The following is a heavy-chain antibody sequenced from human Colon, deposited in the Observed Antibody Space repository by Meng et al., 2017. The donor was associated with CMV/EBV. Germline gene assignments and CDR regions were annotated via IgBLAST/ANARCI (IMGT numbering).Heavy chain of an antibody. CDR2: IYYIGDA. Sequence: SETLSLPCSVSGGSVSNYFWSWVRQSPGRGLEWIGYIYYIGDATYNPSLKSRVTMSIDTSKNQFSLKLTSVTAADTAVYYCARSRDIVIVEATQAVFDIWGQGTMVTVSS. J-gene: IGHJ3*02. D-gene: IGHD2/OR15-2a*01. V-gene: IGHV4-59*02. CDR3: ARSRDIVIVEATQAVFDI. CDR1: GGSVSNYF.